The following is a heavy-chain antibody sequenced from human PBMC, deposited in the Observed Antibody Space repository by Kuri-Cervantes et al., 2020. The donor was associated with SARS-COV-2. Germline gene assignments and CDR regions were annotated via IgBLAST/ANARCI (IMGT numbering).Heavy chain of an antibody. CDR3: AKDWDSRGYYLFDH. Sequence: GESLKISCAASGFTFSSNAMSWVRQAPGKGLEWVSGLSGSGVSTHYAESVKGRFTISRDNSKNTLYLQMNSLRAEDTAVYYCAKDWDSRGYYLFDHWGQGTLVTVSS. J-gene: IGHJ4*02. CDR1: GFTFSSNA. V-gene: IGHV3-23*01. D-gene: IGHD3-22*01. CDR2: LSGSGVST.